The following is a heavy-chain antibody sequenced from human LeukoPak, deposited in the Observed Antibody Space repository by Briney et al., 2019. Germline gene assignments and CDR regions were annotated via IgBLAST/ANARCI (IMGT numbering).Heavy chain of an antibody. CDR1: GGSLSSYY. CDR3: ARDKSRTYGSADAFDI. J-gene: IGHJ3*02. V-gene: IGHV4-4*07. CDR2: IYTSGST. Sequence: PSEALSLTCTVSGGSLSSYYWNWIRQPAGKGLEWIGRIYTSGSTNYNPSLKSRVTMSVDTSKNQFSLKLSSVTAADTAVYYCARDKSRTYGSADAFDIWGQGTMVTVSS. D-gene: IGHD3-10*01.